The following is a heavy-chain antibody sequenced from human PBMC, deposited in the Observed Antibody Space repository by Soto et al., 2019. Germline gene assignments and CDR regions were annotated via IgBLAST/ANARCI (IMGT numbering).Heavy chain of an antibody. CDR2: IVPTVDTS. CDR1: GATFSSYA. V-gene: IGHV1-69*14. Sequence: QVQLVQSGAEVKQPASSVKVSCKTSGATFSSYAITWVRQAPGQGLEWMGGIVPTVDTSTYAQKFQGRVTIPPGNVKDTVYTEPSARRSDDTAVYYCVRVVAIPGYPDNWGQGTLVTVSS. CDR3: VRVVAIPGYPDN. J-gene: IGHJ4*02. D-gene: IGHD5-12*01.